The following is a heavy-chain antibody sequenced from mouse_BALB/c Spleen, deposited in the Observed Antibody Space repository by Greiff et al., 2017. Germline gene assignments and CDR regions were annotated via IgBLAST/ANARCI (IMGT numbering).Heavy chain of an antibody. J-gene: IGHJ4*01. CDR3: ARRARYGAMDY. Sequence: VQLQQSGAELMKPGASVKISCKATGYTFSSYWIEWVKQRPGHGLEWIGEILPGSGSTNYNEKFKGKATFTADTSSNTAYMQLSSLTSEDSAVYYCARRARYGAMDYWGQGTSVTVSS. CDR2: ILPGSGST. CDR1: GYTFSSYW. D-gene: IGHD1-1*01. V-gene: IGHV1-9*01.